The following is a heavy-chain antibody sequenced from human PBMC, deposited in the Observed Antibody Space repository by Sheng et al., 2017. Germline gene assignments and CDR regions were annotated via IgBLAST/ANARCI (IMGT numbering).Heavy chain of an antibody. Sequence: EVQLLESGGGLVQPGGSLRLSCAASGFTFSDYAMTWVRQAPGKGLEWVSAISGSGASTHYADSVRGRFTISRDNSKTTLYLQMNSLRAEDTAVYYCAKGNWGFINYIDYWGQGTLVTVSS. V-gene: IGHV3-23*01. CDR2: ISGSGAST. CDR1: GFTFSDYA. CDR3: AKGNWGFINYIDY. D-gene: IGHD3-16*01. J-gene: IGHJ4*02.